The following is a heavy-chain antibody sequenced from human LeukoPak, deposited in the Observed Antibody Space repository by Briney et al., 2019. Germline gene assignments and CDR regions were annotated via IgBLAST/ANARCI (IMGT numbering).Heavy chain of an antibody. CDR2: ISSTSYYI. CDR1: GCTFSRYS. CDR3: VTYYDTLTRNYVDY. D-gene: IGHD3-9*01. V-gene: IGHV3-21*01. Sequence: GGSLRLSCAASGCTFSRYSLNWVRQAPGKGLEWVSSISSTSYYIYYVDSVKGRFTISRDNAKNSLYLQMNSLRADDTAVYYCVTYYDTLTRNYVDYWGQGTLVTVSS. J-gene: IGHJ4*02.